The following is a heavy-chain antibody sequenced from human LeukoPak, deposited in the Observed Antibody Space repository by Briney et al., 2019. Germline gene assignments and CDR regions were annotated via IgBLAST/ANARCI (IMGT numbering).Heavy chain of an antibody. V-gene: IGHV1-2*02. J-gene: IGHJ4*02. CDR2: INPNSGTT. D-gene: IGHD2-2*01. CDR3: TRGRPVSNSGSLEGH. Sequence: ASVKVPCKASGYTFTSYGISWVRQAPGQGLEWMAWINPNSGTTNYAQRFQGRVTVTRDTSISTAYMELSRLISDDTAVYYCTRGRPVSNSGSLEGHWGQGTLVTVSS. CDR1: GYTFTSYG.